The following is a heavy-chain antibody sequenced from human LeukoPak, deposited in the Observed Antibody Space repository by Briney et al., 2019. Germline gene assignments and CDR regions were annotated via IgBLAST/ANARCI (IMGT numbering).Heavy chain of an antibody. J-gene: IGHJ3*02. V-gene: IGHV4-38-2*02. Sequence: PSETLSLNCAVSGYSISSGYYWGWIRQPPGKGLEWIGSIYHSGSTYYNPSLKSRVTISVDTPKNQFSLKLSSVTAADTAVYYCARDIGTYGSGSHYSDAFDIWGQGTMVTVSS. D-gene: IGHD3-10*01. CDR1: GYSISSGYY. CDR3: ARDIGTYGSGSHYSDAFDI. CDR2: IYHSGST.